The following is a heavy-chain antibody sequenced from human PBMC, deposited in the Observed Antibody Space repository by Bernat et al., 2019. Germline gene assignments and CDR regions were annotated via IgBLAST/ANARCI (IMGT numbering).Heavy chain of an antibody. Sequence: QVTLKESGPALVKPTQTLTLTCTFSGFSLSTSGMRVIWIRQPPGKALEWLARIDWDDDKFYSTSLKTRLTISKDTSKNQVVLTMTNMDPVDTATYYCARITGTGWINWGQGTLVTVSS. CDR2: IDWDDDK. D-gene: IGHD6-19*01. CDR3: ARITGTGWIN. J-gene: IGHJ4*02. V-gene: IGHV2-70*04. CDR1: GFSLSTSGMR.